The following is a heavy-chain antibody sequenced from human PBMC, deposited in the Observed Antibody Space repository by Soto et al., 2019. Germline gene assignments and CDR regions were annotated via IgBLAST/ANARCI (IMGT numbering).Heavy chain of an antibody. J-gene: IGHJ4*02. Sequence: PSETLSLTCTVSGGSISSYYWSWIRQPPGKGLEWIGYIYYSGSTNYNPSLKSRVTISVDTSKNQFSLKLSSVTAADTAVYYCARAPRRNYGYPSYFDYCCQGTRVTVSA. CDR3: ARAPRRNYGYPSYFDY. CDR2: IYYSGST. D-gene: IGHD3-10*01. V-gene: IGHV4-59*01. CDR1: GGSISSYY.